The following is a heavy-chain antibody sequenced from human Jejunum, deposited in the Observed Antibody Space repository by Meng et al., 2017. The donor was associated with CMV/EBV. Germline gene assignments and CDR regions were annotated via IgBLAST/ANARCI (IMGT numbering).Heavy chain of an antibody. CDR3: ARVSLRQTIFDY. D-gene: IGHD6-6*01. CDR2: IYYSGST. CDR1: GGSISSGDNY. J-gene: IGHJ4*02. Sequence: QVRLQDPGPGLVKPSQTLYPTCTVSGGSISSGDNYWSWIRQPPGKGLEWIGYIYYSGSTYYNPSLKSRLTISVDTSKNQFSLNLTSVTAADTAVYYCARVSLRQTIFDYWGQGTLVTVSS. V-gene: IGHV4-30-4*08.